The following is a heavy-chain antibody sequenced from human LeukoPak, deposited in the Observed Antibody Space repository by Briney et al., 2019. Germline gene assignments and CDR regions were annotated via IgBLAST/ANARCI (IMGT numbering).Heavy chain of an antibody. J-gene: IGHJ6*02. CDR1: GFTFSSYS. CDR3: AREYCSSTSCYYYYGMDV. CDR2: ISSSSTI. D-gene: IGHD2-2*01. V-gene: IGHV3-48*04. Sequence: GGSLRLSCAASGFTFSSYSMNWVRQAPGKGLEWVSYISSSSTIYYADSVKGRFTISRDNAKNSLYLQMNSLRAEDTAVYYCAREYCSSTSCYYYYGMDVWGQGTTVTVSS.